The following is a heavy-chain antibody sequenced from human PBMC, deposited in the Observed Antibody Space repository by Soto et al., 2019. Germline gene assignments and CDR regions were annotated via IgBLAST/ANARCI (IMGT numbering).Heavy chain of an antibody. Sequence: EIQLVESGGGLVKPGGSLRLSCAVSGFNVSDYSMSWVRQAPGKGLEWVSSISRADTYRYYTALVKGRFTISRDDAKDSLYLQMNGLGGEDTAVYFCARGRGAGGGGTVFVYWGQGTLVTVSS. CDR3: ARGRGAGGGGTVFVY. CDR1: GFNVSDYS. CDR2: ISRADTYR. D-gene: IGHD3-16*01. V-gene: IGHV3-21*02. J-gene: IGHJ4*01.